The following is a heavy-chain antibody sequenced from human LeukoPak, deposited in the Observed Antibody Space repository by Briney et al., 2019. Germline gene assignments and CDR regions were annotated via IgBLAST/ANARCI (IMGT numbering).Heavy chain of an antibody. CDR2: INHSGST. CDR1: GGSFSGYY. D-gene: IGHD1-26*01. V-gene: IGHV4-34*01. CDR3: ASGSYDAFDI. Sequence: SETLSLTCAVYGGSFSGYYWSWIRQSPGKGLEWIGEINHSGSTNYNPSLKSRVTISVDTSKNQFSLKLSSVTAADTAVYYCASGSYDAFDIWGQGTMVTVSS. J-gene: IGHJ3*02.